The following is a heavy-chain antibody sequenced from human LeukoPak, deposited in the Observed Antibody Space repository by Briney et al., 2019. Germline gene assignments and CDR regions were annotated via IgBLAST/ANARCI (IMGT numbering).Heavy chain of an antibody. Sequence: ASVKVSCKASGYTFTSYGISWVRQAPGQGLECMGWISAYNGNTNYAQKLQGRVTMTTDTSTSTAYMELRSLRSDDTAVYYCARTTEGYAGGPGYSYYYMDVWGKGTTVTISS. V-gene: IGHV1-18*01. CDR1: GYTFTSYG. J-gene: IGHJ6*03. D-gene: IGHD5-12*01. CDR2: ISAYNGNT. CDR3: ARTTEGYAGGPGYSYYYMDV.